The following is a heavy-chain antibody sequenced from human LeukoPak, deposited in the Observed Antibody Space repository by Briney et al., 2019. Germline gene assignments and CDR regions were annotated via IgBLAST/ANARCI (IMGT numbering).Heavy chain of an antibody. J-gene: IGHJ3*02. CDR2: IYYSGST. Sequence: SETLSLTCTVSGGSISSYYWSWIRQPPGKGLEWIGYIYYSGSTNYNPSLKSRVTISVDTSKNQFSLKLSSVTAADTAVYYCAREMATISDAFDIWGQGTMVTVSS. D-gene: IGHD5-24*01. CDR3: AREMATISDAFDI. V-gene: IGHV4-59*01. CDR1: GGSISSYY.